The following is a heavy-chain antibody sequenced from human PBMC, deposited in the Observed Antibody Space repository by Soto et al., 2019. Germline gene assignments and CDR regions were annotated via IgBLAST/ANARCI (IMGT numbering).Heavy chain of an antibody. CDR1: GFTFSSYS. CDR2: ISSSSSYI. D-gene: IGHD4-4*01. V-gene: IGHV3-21*01. J-gene: IGHJ6*02. CDR3: ARSPSDVSTVTTFFYYYYGMDV. Sequence: PGGSLRLSCAASGFTFSSYSMNWVRQAPGRGLEGVSSISSSSSYIYYADSVKGRFTISRDNAKNSLYLQMNSLRAEDTAVYYCARSPSDVSTVTTFFYYYYGMDVWGHGTTVTVSS.